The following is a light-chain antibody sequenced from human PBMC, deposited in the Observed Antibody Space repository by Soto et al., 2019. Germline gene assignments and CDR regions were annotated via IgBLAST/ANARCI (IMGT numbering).Light chain of an antibody. J-gene: IGKJ5*01. CDR1: QSLNTD. CDR3: QQYKSWPPIT. V-gene: IGKV3-15*01. CDR2: GAS. Sequence: EILMTQSPDSLSVSPGETATLSCRASQSLNTDLAWYQQKPGQAPRLLLYGASTRATGISTRFSGGGSGTEFTLTISGLQSEDSAVYYCQQYKSWPPITFGQGTRREIK.